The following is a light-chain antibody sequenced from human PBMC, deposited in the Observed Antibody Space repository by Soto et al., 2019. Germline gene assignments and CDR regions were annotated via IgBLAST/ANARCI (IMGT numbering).Light chain of an antibody. J-gene: IGKJ4*01. Sequence: DIQMTQSPSSLSTSVGDRVTITCRASQNIGRNLNWYQQKPGKAPKLLIYTVSNLQTGVPLRFSGRGSGTEFTLTISALQPEDFATYYCQQCYSIPPTFGGGTKVDTK. CDR2: TVS. V-gene: IGKV1-39*01. CDR1: QNIGRN. CDR3: QQCYSIPPT.